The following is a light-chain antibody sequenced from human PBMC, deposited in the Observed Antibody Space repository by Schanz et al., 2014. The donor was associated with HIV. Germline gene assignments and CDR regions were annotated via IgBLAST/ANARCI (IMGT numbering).Light chain of an antibody. CDR1: SSDVGGYNY. CDR3: QSYDTSLSVWV. J-gene: IGLJ3*02. Sequence: QSVLTQPASVSGSPGQSITISCTGTSSDVGGYNYVSWYQQHPGKAPKLMIYDVSNRPSGVPDRFSGSKSGNTASLTVSGLQADDEADYYCQSYDTSLSVWVFGGGTKLTVL. CDR2: DVS. V-gene: IGLV2-14*01.